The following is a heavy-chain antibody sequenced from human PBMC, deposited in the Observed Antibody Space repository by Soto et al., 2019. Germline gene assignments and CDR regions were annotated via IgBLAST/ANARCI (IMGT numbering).Heavy chain of an antibody. D-gene: IGHD2-8*01. V-gene: IGHV3-7*03. CDR3: ARGSNQDY. Sequence: DVQLVESGGDLVQPGGSLRLSCVASGFTFSPYWMSWVRQAPGRGLQWVATINNDGSEKYYADSVKGRFTISRDNARDSLYLQLTSLRAEDTAINYCARGSNQDYWGQGTLVAVSS. CDR2: INNDGSEK. CDR1: GFTFSPYW. J-gene: IGHJ4*02.